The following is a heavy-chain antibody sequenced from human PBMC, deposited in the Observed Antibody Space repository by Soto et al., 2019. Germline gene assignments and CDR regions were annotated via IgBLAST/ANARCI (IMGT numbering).Heavy chain of an antibody. CDR3: ARDRSYRRSNWNGHWFDP. J-gene: IGHJ5*02. CDR2: IYYSGST. CDR1: GGSIDSGDYY. D-gene: IGHD1-20*01. Sequence: SQTLSLTCTVSGGSIDSGDYYWSLIRQPPGKGLEWIGYIYYSGSTYYNPSLKSRVTISVDTSKNQFSLKLSSVTAADTAVYYCARDRSYRRSNWNGHWFDPWGQGTLVTVSS. V-gene: IGHV4-30-4*01.